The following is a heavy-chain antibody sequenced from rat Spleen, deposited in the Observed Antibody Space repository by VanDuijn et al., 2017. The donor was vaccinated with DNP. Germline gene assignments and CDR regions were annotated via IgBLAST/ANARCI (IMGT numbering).Heavy chain of an antibody. CDR3: ARSKLPGYVMDA. CDR2: ISTGGGHT. J-gene: IGHJ4*01. CDR1: GFIFRNYW. Sequence: EVQLVESGGGPVQPGRSLKLSCVASGFIFRNYWMTWIRQTPTKGLEWVASISTGGGHTFYRDSVKGRFTISRDNEGSTLSLQVNSLRSEDTATYYCARSKLPGYVMDAWGQGASVTVSS. D-gene: IGHD1-4*01. V-gene: IGHV5-25*01.